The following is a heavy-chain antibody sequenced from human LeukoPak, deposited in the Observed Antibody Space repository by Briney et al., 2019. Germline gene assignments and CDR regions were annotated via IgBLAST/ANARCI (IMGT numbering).Heavy chain of an antibody. CDR3: ARDAWNGDFSAYNWFDP. J-gene: IGHJ5*02. V-gene: IGHV1-2*02. D-gene: IGHD1-1*01. CDR1: GYTFTGYY. Sequence: ASVKVSCKASGYTFTGYYMHWVRQAPGQGLEWMGWINPNSGGTNYAQKFQGRVTMTRDTSISTAYMELSRLRSDDTAVYYCARDAWNGDFSAYNWFDPWGQGTLVTVSS. CDR2: INPNSGGT.